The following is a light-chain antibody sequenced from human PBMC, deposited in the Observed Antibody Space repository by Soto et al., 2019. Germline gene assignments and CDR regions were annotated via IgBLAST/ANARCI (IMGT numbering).Light chain of an antibody. CDR3: SSYTSSSTLAV. Sequence: QSALTQPASVSGSPGQSITISCTGTSSDVGGYNYVSWYQQHPGKAPKLMIYDVSNRPSGVSNRFSGSKSGNTASLTISGLQAEDEADYYCSSYTSSSTLAVFGTGTNVTVL. J-gene: IGLJ1*01. CDR1: SSDVGGYNY. V-gene: IGLV2-14*01. CDR2: DVS.